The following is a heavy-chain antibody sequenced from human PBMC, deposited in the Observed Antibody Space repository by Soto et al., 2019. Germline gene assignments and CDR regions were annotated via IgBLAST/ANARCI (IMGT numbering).Heavy chain of an antibody. CDR3: ARDGIGGTAFWGYLDY. CDR2: ISSSSNTT. CDR1: GFTFSSYS. Sequence: GGSLRLSCTASGFTFSSYSMNWVRQAPGKGLEWVSHISSSSNTTYYADPVKGRFTISRDSAKNTLYLQMNSLRVEDTALYYCARDGIGGTAFWGYLDYWGQGSLVTVSS. D-gene: IGHD2-15*01. V-gene: IGHV3-48*01. J-gene: IGHJ4*02.